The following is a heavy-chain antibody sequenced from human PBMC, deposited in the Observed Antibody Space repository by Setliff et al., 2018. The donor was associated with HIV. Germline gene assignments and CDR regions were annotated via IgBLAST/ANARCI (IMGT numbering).Heavy chain of an antibody. D-gene: IGHD4-17*01. CDR1: GGSFSGYY. CDR3: ARGLGRYGVQTRYFDL. CDR2: INHSGST. V-gene: IGHV4-34*01. J-gene: IGHJ2*01. Sequence: LSLTCAVYGGSFSGYYWSWIRQPPGKGLEWIGEINHSGSTNYNPSLKSRVTISVDTSKNQFPLKLSSVTAADTAVYYCARGLGRYGVQTRYFDLWGRGTLVTVSS.